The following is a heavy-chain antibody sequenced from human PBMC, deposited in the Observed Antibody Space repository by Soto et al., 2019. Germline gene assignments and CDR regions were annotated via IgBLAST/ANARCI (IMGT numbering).Heavy chain of an antibody. CDR1: GYTFTSYG. D-gene: IGHD3-3*01. V-gene: IGHV1-18*01. CDR3: ARASITISGVVTSFDY. CDR2: ISAYNGNT. Sequence: ASVKVSCKASGYTFTSYGISCVRQAPGQGLEWMGWISAYNGNTNYAQKLQGRVTMTTDTSTSTAYMELRSLRSDDTAVYYCARASITISGVVTSFDYWGQGTLVTVSS. J-gene: IGHJ4*02.